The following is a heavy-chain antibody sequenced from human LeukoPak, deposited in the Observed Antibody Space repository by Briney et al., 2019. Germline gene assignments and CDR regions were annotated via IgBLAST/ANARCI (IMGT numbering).Heavy chain of an antibody. J-gene: IGHJ6*02. CDR2: IYSGGST. D-gene: IGHD6-13*01. CDR3: ARDLSSSYYYYYYGMDV. V-gene: IGHV3-66*01. Sequence: GGSLRLSCAPSGFTFSSYWMHWVRQAPGKGLEWVSVIYSGGSTYYADSVKGRFTISRDNSKNTLYLQMNSLRAEDTAVYYCARDLSSSYYYYYYGMDVWGQGTTVTVSS. CDR1: GFTFSSYW.